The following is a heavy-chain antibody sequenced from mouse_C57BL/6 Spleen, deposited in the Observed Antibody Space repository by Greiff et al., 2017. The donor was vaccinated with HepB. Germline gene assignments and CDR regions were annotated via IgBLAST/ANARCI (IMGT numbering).Heavy chain of an antibody. CDR2: IHPNSGST. V-gene: IGHV1-64*01. J-gene: IGHJ4*01. Sequence: QVQLQQPGAELVKPGASVKLSCKASGYTFTSYWMHWVKQRPGQGLEWLGMIHPNSGSTNYNEKFKSKATLTVDKSSSTAYMQLSSLTSEYSAVYYCAPLHYYAMDYWGQGTSVTVSS. D-gene: IGHD1-1*01. CDR3: APLHYYAMDY. CDR1: GYTFTSYW.